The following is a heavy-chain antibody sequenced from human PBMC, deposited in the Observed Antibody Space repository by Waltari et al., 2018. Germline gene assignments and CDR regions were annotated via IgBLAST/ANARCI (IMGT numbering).Heavy chain of an antibody. D-gene: IGHD3-3*01. V-gene: IGHV4-59*01. Sequence: QVQLQESGPGLVKPSETLSLICSVSGDPITNYYWSWVRQPPGTGLEWIGYIAYSGSTRYNPSLKSRATISVDTSKKQFSLRLGSVTAADTAIYYCARSYDFWSGYPLHYWGQGTLVTVSS. J-gene: IGHJ4*02. CDR3: ARSYDFWSGYPLHY. CDR1: GDPITNYY. CDR2: IAYSGST.